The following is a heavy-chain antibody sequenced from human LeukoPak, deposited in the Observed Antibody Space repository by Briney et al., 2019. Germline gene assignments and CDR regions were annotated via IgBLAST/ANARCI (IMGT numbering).Heavy chain of an antibody. J-gene: IGHJ5*02. CDR3: ARDYVRVAAAILRANNWFDP. D-gene: IGHD6-13*01. Sequence: PSETLSLTCTVSGGSISSSSYYWGWIRQPPGKGLEWIGSIYYSGSTYYNPSLKSRVTISVDTSKNQFSLKLSSVTAADTAVYYCARDYVRVAAAILRANNWFDPWGQGTLVTVSS. CDR2: IYYSGST. V-gene: IGHV4-39*07. CDR1: GGSISSSSYY.